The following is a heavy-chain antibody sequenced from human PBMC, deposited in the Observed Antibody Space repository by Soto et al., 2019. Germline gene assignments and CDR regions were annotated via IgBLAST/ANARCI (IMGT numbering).Heavy chain of an antibody. D-gene: IGHD3-9*01. J-gene: IGHJ1*01. Sequence: EVQLLESGGGLVQPGGSLKISCAVSGFTFSSYAMSWVRQAPGKGVEWVSGISGTGRVTNYAESVKGRFTISRDNPKNTLSLEMKSLRAEDTAVYYCAKDVHYDIVTGIEYFDHWGQGTLVTVSS. CDR3: AKDVHYDIVTGIEYFDH. CDR1: GFTFSSYA. V-gene: IGHV3-23*01. CDR2: ISGTGRVT.